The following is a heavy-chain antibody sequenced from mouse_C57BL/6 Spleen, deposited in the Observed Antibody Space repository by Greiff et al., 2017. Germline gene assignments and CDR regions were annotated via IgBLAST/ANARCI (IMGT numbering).Heavy chain of an antibody. D-gene: IGHD2-3*01. Sequence: EVQLQQSGPELVKPGASVKISCKASGYTFTDSYMNWVKQSHGKSLEWIGDINPNNGGTSYNQKFKGKATLTVDKSSSTAYMELRSLTSEDSAVYYCARGIYDGYPYYAMDYWGQGTSVTVSS. V-gene: IGHV1-26*01. CDR3: ARGIYDGYPYYAMDY. CDR2: INPNNGGT. CDR1: GYTFTDSY. J-gene: IGHJ4*01.